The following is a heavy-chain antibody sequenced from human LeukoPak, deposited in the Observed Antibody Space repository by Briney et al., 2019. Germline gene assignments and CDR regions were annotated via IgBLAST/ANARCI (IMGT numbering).Heavy chain of an antibody. CDR2: IYYSGST. J-gene: IGHJ6*02. V-gene: IGHV4-39*07. CDR1: GGSISSSSYY. Sequence: SETLSLTCTVSGGSISSSSYYWGWIRQPPGKGLEWIGSIYYSGSTYYNPSLKSRVTISVDTSKNQFSLKLSSVTAADTAVYYCARDRELVTPTPYGMDVWGQGTTVTVSS. D-gene: IGHD2-21*02. CDR3: ARDRELVTPTPYGMDV.